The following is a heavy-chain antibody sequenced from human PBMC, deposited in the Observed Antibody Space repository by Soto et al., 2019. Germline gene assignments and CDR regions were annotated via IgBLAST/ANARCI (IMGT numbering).Heavy chain of an antibody. CDR1: GGSFSGYY. CDR2: INHSGST. CDR3: ARGAIVHLSSYYYYGMDV. V-gene: IGHV4-34*01. Sequence: SETLSLTCAVYGGSFSGYYWSWIRQPPGKGLEWIGEINHSGSTNHNPSLKSRVTISVDTSKNQFSLKLSSVTAADTAVYYCARGAIVHLSSYYYYGMDVWGQGTTVTVSS. J-gene: IGHJ6*02. D-gene: IGHD2-2*01.